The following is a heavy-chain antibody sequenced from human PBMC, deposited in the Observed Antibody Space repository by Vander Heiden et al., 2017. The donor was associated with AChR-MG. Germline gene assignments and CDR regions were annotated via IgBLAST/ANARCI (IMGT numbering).Heavy chain of an antibody. Sequence: QVQLVQSGAEVKKPGSSVKVSCKASGGTFSSYAIGWVRKDTGKGLEWMGGIIPIFGTANYAQKFQGRVTITADKSTGTAYMELSSLRSEDTAVYYCARVGGWMGQQLTSDPMGDYWGQGTLVTVSS. V-gene: IGHV1-69*06. J-gene: IGHJ4*02. CDR1: GGTFSSYA. CDR2: IIPIFGTA. D-gene: IGHD6-13*01. CDR3: ARVGGWMGQQLTSDPMGDY.